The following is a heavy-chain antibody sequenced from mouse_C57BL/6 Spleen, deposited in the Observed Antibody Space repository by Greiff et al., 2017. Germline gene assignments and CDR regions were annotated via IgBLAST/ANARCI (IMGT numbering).Heavy chain of an antibody. CDR1: GYTFTDYE. V-gene: IGHV1-15*01. CDR2: IDPETGGT. D-gene: IGHD2-4*01. J-gene: IGHJ3*01. CDR3: TRGDYDGFAD. Sequence: QVQLQQSGAELVRPGASVTLSCKASGYTFTDYEMHWVKQTPLHGLEWIGAIDPETGGTAYNQKFKGKAILTADKSSSTAYMELRSLTSEYSAVYYCTRGDYDGFADWGQGTLVTVSA.